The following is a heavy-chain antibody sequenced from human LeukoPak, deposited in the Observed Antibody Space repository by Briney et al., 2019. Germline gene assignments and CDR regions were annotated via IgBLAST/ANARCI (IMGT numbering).Heavy chain of an antibody. V-gene: IGHV3-7*01. D-gene: IGHD6-19*01. CDR1: GFTFTTYW. CDR3: ARDRSTVAGIDY. Sequence: GVSLRLSCAVSGFTFTTYWMTWVRQAPGKGLEWVATIKPDGDETFYVDSVKGRFTISRDNAKNSLYLQMNSLRAEDTAVYYCARDRSTVAGIDYWGQGTLVTVSS. CDR2: IKPDGDET. J-gene: IGHJ4*02.